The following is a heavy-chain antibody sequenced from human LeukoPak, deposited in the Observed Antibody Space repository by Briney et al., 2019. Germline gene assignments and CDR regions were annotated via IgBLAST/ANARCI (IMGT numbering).Heavy chain of an antibody. CDR3: ASGSGSYRTPYYYMDV. V-gene: IGHV3-53*01. Sequence: QSGGSLRLSCVASGFTVSSNYMSWVRQAPGKGLEWVSVTYSGGSTYYADSVKGRFTISRDNSKNTLYLQMNSLRAEDTAVYYCASGSGSYRTPYYYMDVWGTGTTVTVSS. J-gene: IGHJ6*03. CDR1: GFTVSSNY. CDR2: TYSGGST. D-gene: IGHD3-10*01.